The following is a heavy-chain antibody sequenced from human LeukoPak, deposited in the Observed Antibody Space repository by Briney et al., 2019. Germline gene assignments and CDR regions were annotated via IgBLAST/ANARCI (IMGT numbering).Heavy chain of an antibody. J-gene: IGHJ5*02. Sequence: WGSLRLSCEASGLSFTNYAMMWVRQAPGKGLQWISTLTGYGGAYYADSGEGRFIISRDISKNTMFLQMYSLRAEDTAVYYCAKGAAAGKVDWFDPWGQGTLVTVSS. CDR1: GLSFTNYA. D-gene: IGHD6-13*01. CDR2: LTGYGGA. V-gene: IGHV3-23*01. CDR3: AKGAAAGKVDWFDP.